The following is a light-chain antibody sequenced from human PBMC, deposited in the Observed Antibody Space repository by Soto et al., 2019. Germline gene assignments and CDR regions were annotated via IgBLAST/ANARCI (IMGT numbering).Light chain of an antibody. V-gene: IGLV2-14*01. Sequence: QSVLTQPASVSGSPGQSITISCTGTSSDVGGYNYVSWYQQHPGKAPKLMIYDVNTRPSGVSNRFSGSKSGNTASLTISGLQAEDEADYYCSSYTSSIPFGGGTRLTVL. CDR1: SSDVGGYNY. CDR3: SSYTSSIP. J-gene: IGLJ2*01. CDR2: DVN.